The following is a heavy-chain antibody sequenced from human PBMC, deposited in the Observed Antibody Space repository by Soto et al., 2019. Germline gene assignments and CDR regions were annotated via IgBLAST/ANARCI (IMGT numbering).Heavy chain of an antibody. J-gene: IGHJ5*02. CDR3: AKDSVEGSGIRRETPPTVNWLAP. CDR1: VFAFSSYA. Sequence: PVGSLRLSCASSVFAFSSYAMSCVRHAPGKWLEWVSAISGSGGSTYYADSVKGRFTISRDNSKNTLYLQMNSLRAEDTAVYYCAKDSVEGSGIRRETPPTVNWLAPGAQGTQVPVS. CDR2: ISGSGGST. D-gene: IGHD3-10*01. V-gene: IGHV3-23*01.